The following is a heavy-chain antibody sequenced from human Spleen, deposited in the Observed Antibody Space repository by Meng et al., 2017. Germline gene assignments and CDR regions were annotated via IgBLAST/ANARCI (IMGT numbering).Heavy chain of an antibody. D-gene: IGHD2-21*01. J-gene: IGHJ4*02. CDR1: GGTFSTYT. Sequence: QLHMVQAGAEVKKPGSSVMVSCKGHGGTFSTYTTSWVRQAPGQGLEWMGGIIPIFDKANYAQKFQGRVTITADESTSTVYMELRSLRSNDTAVYYCARDGLRQQLVRWGQGTLVTVSS. CDR2: IIPIFDKA. CDR3: ARDGLRQQLVR. V-gene: IGHV1-69*01.